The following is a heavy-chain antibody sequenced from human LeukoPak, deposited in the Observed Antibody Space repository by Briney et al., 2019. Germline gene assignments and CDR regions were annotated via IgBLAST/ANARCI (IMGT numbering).Heavy chain of an antibody. V-gene: IGHV4-39*07. CDR3: ARVYYYGSGSRPGGYYMDV. J-gene: IGHJ6*03. D-gene: IGHD3-10*01. Sequence: SETLSLTCTVSGGSISSSSYHWGWIRQPPGKGLEWIGTIYYSGSTYYSPSLKSRVTISVDRSKNQFSLKLSSVTAADTAVYYCARVYYYGSGSRPGGYYMDVWGKGTTVTISS. CDR1: GGSISSSSYH. CDR2: IYYSGST.